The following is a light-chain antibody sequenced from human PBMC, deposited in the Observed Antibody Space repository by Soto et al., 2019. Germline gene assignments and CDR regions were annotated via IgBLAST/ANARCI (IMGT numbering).Light chain of an antibody. CDR1: QGISSY. CDR3: QQLNSYPRT. CDR2: AAS. Sequence: DIQLTQSPSFLSASVGDRVTITCRASQGISSYLAWYQQKPGKAPKLLIYAASTLQSGVPSRFSGSRSGTELPLTISSLQPEDFATYYCQQLNSYPRTLGGGTKVDIK. V-gene: IGKV1-9*01. J-gene: IGKJ4*01.